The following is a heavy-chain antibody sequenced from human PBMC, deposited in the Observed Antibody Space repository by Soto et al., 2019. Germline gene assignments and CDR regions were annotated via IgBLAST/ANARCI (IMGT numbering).Heavy chain of an antibody. CDR3: AHGSGWLSDY. V-gene: IGHV2-5*02. Sequence: QITLKESGPTLVKPTQPLTLTCTFSVFSLSSPAVGVNWIRQPPGKALECLALIYWDDDKQYSPSPRSRLTITKDTSKNQVALTMTNMDPVDTATYYCAHGSGWLSDYWGQGTLVTVSS. CDR1: VFSLSSPAVG. D-gene: IGHD6-19*01. CDR2: IYWDDDK. J-gene: IGHJ4*02.